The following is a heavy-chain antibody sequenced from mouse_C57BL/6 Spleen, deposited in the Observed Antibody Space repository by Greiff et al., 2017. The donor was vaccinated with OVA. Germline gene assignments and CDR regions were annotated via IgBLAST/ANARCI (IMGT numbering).Heavy chain of an antibody. CDR2: ISGGGGNT. Sequence: EVMLVESGGGLVKPGGSLKLSCAASGFTFSSYTMSWVRQTPEKRLEWVATISGGGGNTYYPDSVKGRFTISRDNAKNTLYLQMSSLRSEDTALYYCARQLYDGYYGYWGQGTTLTVSS. V-gene: IGHV5-9*01. CDR3: ARQLYDGYYGY. J-gene: IGHJ2*01. D-gene: IGHD2-3*01. CDR1: GFTFSSYT.